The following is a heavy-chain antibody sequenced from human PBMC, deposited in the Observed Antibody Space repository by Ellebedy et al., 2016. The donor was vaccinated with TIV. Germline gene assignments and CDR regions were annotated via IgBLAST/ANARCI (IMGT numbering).Heavy chain of an antibody. J-gene: IGHJ4*02. D-gene: IGHD6-25*01. V-gene: IGHV3-11*04. CDR3: ARENGYYFDY. CDR1: GFTFSDYY. Sequence: GESLKISCAASGFTFSDYYMNWIRQAPGKGLEWVSYISNSGSTIYYADSVKGRFTISRDNAKNSLYLQMNSLRAEDTAVYFCARENGYYFDYWGQGTLVIVSS. CDR2: ISNSGSTI.